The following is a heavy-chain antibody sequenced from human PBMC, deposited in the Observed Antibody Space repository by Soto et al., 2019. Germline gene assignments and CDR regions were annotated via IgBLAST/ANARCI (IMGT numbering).Heavy chain of an antibody. Sequence: HVQLVQSGAEVKKPGASVKVSCKVSGYTLTELSMHWVRQAPGKGLEWMGGFDPEDGETIYAQKFQVRVTRTEDTSTDTAYMELSSLRSEDTAVYYCAADWHYYGSGPPGRAFDIWGQGTMVTVSS. CDR2: FDPEDGET. CDR3: AADWHYYGSGPPGRAFDI. D-gene: IGHD3-10*01. V-gene: IGHV1-24*01. J-gene: IGHJ3*02. CDR1: GYTLTELS.